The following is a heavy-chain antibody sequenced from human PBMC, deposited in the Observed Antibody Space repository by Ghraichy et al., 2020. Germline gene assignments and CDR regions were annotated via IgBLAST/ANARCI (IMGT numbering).Heavy chain of an antibody. J-gene: IGHJ3*02. D-gene: IGHD3-22*01. V-gene: IGHV4-59*08. CDR2: IYSSGKT. CDR3: ASSYYDSRGYYSDAFHN. Sequence: SQTLSLTCTVSGGSISNYYWSWIRQTPGKGLEWIGYIYSSGKTNYNPSFERRVTMSVATSKSQLSLKLSSVTAADTAVYYCASSYYDSRGYYSDAFHNWGQGTLVTVSS. CDR1: GGSISNYY.